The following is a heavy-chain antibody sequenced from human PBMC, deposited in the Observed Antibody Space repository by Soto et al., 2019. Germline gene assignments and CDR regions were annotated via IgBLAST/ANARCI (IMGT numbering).Heavy chain of an antibody. V-gene: IGHV3-30*18. Sequence: GGSLRLSCAASGFTFSSYGMHWVRQAPGKGLEWVAVISYDGSNKYYADSVKGRFTISRGNSKNTLYLQMNSLRAEDTAVYYCAKGRYYYDSSGYPSPDYWGQGTLVTVSS. J-gene: IGHJ4*02. D-gene: IGHD3-22*01. CDR1: GFTFSSYG. CDR3: AKGRYYYDSSGYPSPDY. CDR2: ISYDGSNK.